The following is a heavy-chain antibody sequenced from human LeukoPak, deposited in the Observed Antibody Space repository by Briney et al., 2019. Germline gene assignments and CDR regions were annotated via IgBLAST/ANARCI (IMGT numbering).Heavy chain of an antibody. Sequence: PSETLSLTCTVSGGSISSHYWSWIRQPPGKGLEWIGYIYTSGSTNYNPSLKSRVTISVDTSKNQFSLKLSSVTAADTAVYYCARHWELLEGDYYYYYMDVWGKGTTVTVSS. J-gene: IGHJ6*03. CDR1: GGSISSHY. CDR2: IYTSGST. CDR3: ARHWELLEGDYYYYYMDV. V-gene: IGHV4-4*09. D-gene: IGHD1-26*01.